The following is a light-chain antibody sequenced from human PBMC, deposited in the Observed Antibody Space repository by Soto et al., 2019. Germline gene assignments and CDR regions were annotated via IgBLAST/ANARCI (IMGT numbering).Light chain of an antibody. CDR1: QNFGSY. CDR3: QQYDNWPQT. V-gene: IGKV1-39*01. Sequence: DIQMTQSPSSLSASVGDRVTITCRASQNFGSYLNWYQQKPGKAPKLLIYAASTLQSGVPSRFSGSGSGTDFTLTISSLQSEDFAVYYCQQYDNWPQTFGQGTKVDIK. J-gene: IGKJ1*01. CDR2: AAS.